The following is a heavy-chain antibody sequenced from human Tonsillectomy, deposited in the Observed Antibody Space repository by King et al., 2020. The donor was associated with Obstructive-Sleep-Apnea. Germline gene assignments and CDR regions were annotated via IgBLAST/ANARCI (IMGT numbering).Heavy chain of an antibody. CDR3: ASPRYNWNDEVPWFDP. CDR2: INTNTGNP. CDR1: GYTFTSYA. V-gene: IGHV7-4-1*02. Sequence: QLVQSGSELKKPGASVKVSCKASGYTFTSYAMNWVRQAPGQGLEWMGWINTNTGNPTYAQGVTGRFVFSLDTSVSTADLQISSLKAEDTAVYYCASPRYNWNDEVPWFDPWGQGTLVTVSS. D-gene: IGHD1-1*01. J-gene: IGHJ5*02.